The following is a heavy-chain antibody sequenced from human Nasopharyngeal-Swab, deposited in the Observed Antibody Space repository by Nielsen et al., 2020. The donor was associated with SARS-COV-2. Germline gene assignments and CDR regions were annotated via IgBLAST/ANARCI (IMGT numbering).Heavy chain of an antibody. D-gene: IGHD6-13*01. J-gene: IGHJ6*03. CDR2: IKQDGSEK. V-gene: IGHV3-7*05. Sequence: GGSLRLSCSASGFTFSSYWMSWFRQAPGKGLEWAANIKQDGSEKYYVDSVKGRFTISRDNAKNSLYLQMNSLRAEDTAVYYCAREEYSSSWYTYYYYYYMDVWGKGTTVTVSS. CDR3: AREEYSSSWYTYYYYYYMDV. CDR1: GFTFSSYW.